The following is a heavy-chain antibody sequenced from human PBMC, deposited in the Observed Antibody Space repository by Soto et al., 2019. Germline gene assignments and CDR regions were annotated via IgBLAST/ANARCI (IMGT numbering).Heavy chain of an antibody. CDR1: GDSFSSNGVA. V-gene: IGHV6-1*01. J-gene: IGHJ6*02. CDR2: TWYRSNWSY. CDR3: ARDRITDYYYYGMDV. Sequence: SQTLSLTCAISGDSFSSNGVAWNWIIQSPSRGLEWLGRTWYRSNWSYDYAVSVKSRITINPDTSKNQFSLQLNSVTPEDTAVYYCARDRITDYYYYGMDVWGQGTTVTVSS. D-gene: IGHD3-10*01.